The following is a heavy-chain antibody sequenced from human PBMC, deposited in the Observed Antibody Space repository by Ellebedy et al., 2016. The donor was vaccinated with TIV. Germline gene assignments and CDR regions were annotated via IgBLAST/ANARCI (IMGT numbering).Heavy chain of an antibody. Sequence: SETLSLXXTVSGDSLSRGYYWGWIRQPPGKGLEWIGSIYHSGSTYYNPSLKSRVTISVDTSRNQFSLKLRSVTAADTAIYYCARMTSRGFSTPAYWGQGTLVTVSS. CDR3: ARMTSRGFSTPAY. CDR1: GDSLSRGYY. V-gene: IGHV4-38-2*02. D-gene: IGHD6-19*01. J-gene: IGHJ4*02. CDR2: IYHSGST.